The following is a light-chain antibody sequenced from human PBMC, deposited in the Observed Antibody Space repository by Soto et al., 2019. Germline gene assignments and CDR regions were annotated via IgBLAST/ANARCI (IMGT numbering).Light chain of an antibody. J-gene: IGKJ1*01. CDR2: LGS. V-gene: IGKV2-28*01. CDR1: QSLLHTNGYNY. CDR3: MQPLQTPRT. Sequence: DIVMTQSPLSLPVTPGEPASISCRSSQSLLHTNGYNYLDWYLQKPGQSPQALIYLGSNRSSGVPDRFSGSGSGPDFTLKISRVEAEDVGVYYCMQPLQTPRTFGQGTKVEIK.